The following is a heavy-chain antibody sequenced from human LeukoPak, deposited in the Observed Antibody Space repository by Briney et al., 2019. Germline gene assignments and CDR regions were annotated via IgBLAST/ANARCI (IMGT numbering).Heavy chain of an antibody. J-gene: IGHJ4*02. CDR3: ARSSRGLGYDFPFDY. V-gene: IGHV4-59*01. Sequence: SETLSLTCTVSGGSISTYCWTWIRQPAGKGLEWMGYIYHSGRTKYNPSLESRVTISVHTSKNQFSLKLRSATAADTAVYYCARSSRGLGYDFPFDYWGQGALVTVSS. CDR2: IYHSGRT. CDR1: GGSISTYC. D-gene: IGHD3-3*01.